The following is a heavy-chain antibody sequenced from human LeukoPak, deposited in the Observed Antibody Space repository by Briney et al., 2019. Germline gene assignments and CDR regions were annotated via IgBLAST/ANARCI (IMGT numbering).Heavy chain of an antibody. J-gene: IGHJ6*02. CDR3: ARITFVVEGYGMDV. CDR1: GGSINRYY. D-gene: IGHD2-21*01. CDR2: IYYSGST. V-gene: IGHV4-59*08. Sequence: SETLSLTCTVSGGSINRYYWNWIRQPPGKGLEWIGYIYYSGSTNYNPSLKSRVTISVDTSKNQFSLSLSSVTAADTAVYYCARITFVVEGYGMDVWGQGTAVTVSS.